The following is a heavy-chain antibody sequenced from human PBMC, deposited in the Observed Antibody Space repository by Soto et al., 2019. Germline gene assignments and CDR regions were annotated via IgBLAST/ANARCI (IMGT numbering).Heavy chain of an antibody. J-gene: IGHJ6*02. CDR2: ISGSGGST. CDR1: GFTFSSYA. V-gene: IGHV3-23*01. CDR3: AKPDSSSWAYYYYYGMDV. D-gene: IGHD6-13*01. Sequence: QAGGSLRLSCAASGFTFSSYAMSWVRQAPGKGLEWVSAISGSGGSTYYADSVKGRFTISRDNSKNTLYLQMNSLRAEDTAVYYCAKPDSSSWAYYYYYGMDVWGQGTTVTVSS.